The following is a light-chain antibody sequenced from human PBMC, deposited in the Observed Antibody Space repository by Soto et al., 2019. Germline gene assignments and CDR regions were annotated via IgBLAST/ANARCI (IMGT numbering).Light chain of an antibody. CDR3: QHYNSYSEA. CDR1: QSISRG. V-gene: IGKV1-5*03. Sequence: DIQMTQSPSTLSSSVGDRVTITCRASQSISRGLAWYQQKPGKAPKLLIYEASTLKSGVPSRFSGSGSGTEFTLTISSLQPDDFATYYCQHYNSYSEAFGQGTKV. J-gene: IGKJ1*01. CDR2: EAS.